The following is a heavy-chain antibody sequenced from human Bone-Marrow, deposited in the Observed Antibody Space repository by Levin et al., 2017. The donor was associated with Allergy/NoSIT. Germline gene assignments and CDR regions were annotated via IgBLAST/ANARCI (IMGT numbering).Heavy chain of an antibody. CDR3: ATARGATEFDS. CDR1: GGSLSSYD. J-gene: IGHJ4*02. CDR2: MSRNSGNT. D-gene: IGHD1-26*01. Sequence: ASVKVSCKASGGSLSSYDINWVRQATGQGLEYMGWMSRNSGNTGYAQKFQGRITMARDSATDTFYMELTSLRSGDAAMYFCATARGATEFDSWGQGTLLTVSS. V-gene: IGHV1-8*02.